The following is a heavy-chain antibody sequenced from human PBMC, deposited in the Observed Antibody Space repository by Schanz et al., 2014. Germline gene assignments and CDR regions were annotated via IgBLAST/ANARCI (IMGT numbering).Heavy chain of an antibody. D-gene: IGHD3-10*01. CDR1: GFTFSSYG. CDR3: ARAQGVIRLYYGVDV. Sequence: QVQLVESGGGLVQPGGSLRLSCAASGFTFSSYGMHWVRQAPGKGLEWVAIIWYDGSNKYYADSVRGRFTISRDNSMNTVYLQMNSLRSDDAAVYYCARAQGVIRLYYGVDVWGQGTTVTVSS. CDR2: IWYDGSNK. J-gene: IGHJ6*02. V-gene: IGHV3-30*02.